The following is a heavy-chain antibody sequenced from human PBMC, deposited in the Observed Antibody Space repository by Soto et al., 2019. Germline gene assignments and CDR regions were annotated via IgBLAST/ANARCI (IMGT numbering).Heavy chain of an antibody. CDR3: ARGDKITVNTAPWGFDP. Sequence: QVQLVQSGAEVKKPGSSVKVSCKASGGTFSSYAISWVRQAPGQGLEWMGGIIPIFGTANYAQKFQGRVTITADEYTSTAYREVSSLRSEDTAVYYCARGDKITVNTAPWGFDPWGQGTLVTVSS. V-gene: IGHV1-69*01. CDR2: IIPIFGTA. J-gene: IGHJ5*02. D-gene: IGHD4-17*01. CDR1: GGTFSSYA.